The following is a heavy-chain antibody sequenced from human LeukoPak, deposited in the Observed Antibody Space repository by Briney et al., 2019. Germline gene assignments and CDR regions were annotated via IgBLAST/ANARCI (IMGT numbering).Heavy chain of an antibody. V-gene: IGHV1-18*01. Sequence: ASVKVSCKASGYTFTSYSISWVRQAPGQGLEWMGWISAYNGNTNYAQKLQGRVTMTTDTSTSTAYMELRSLRSDDTAVYYCARDPDIVVVPAAVGDDYWGQGTLVTVSS. CDR1: GYTFTSYS. CDR3: ARDPDIVVVPAAVGDDY. D-gene: IGHD2-2*01. CDR2: ISAYNGNT. J-gene: IGHJ4*02.